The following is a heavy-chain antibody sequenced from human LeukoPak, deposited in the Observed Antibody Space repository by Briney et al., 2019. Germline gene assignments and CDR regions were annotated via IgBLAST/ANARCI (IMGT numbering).Heavy chain of an antibody. CDR2: IKQDGSEK. J-gene: IGHJ3*02. V-gene: IGHV3-7*01. Sequence: GGSLRLSCAASGFTFSSYWMSWVRQAPGKGLEWVANIKQDGSEKYYVDSVKGRFTIPRDNAKNSLYLQMNSLRAEDTAVYCCAREYSSSSGDAFDIWGQGTMVTVSS. CDR1: GFTFSSYW. CDR3: AREYSSSSGDAFDI. D-gene: IGHD6-13*01.